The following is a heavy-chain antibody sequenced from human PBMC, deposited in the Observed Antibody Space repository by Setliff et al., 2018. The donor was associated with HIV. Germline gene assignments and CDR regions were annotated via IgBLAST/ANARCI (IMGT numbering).Heavy chain of an antibody. J-gene: IGHJ1*01. CDR2: ISAGGAST. CDR3: AAQGVL. CDR1: GFIFSDYY. V-gene: IGHV3-11*04. Sequence: PRLTFTEASGFIFSDYYMTWIRQTPGKGLEWISYISAGGASTDYADSVRGRFTISRDNADNSLYLQMTGLRVEDTAVYYCAAQGVLWGQGTLVTVSS. D-gene: IGHD2-8*01.